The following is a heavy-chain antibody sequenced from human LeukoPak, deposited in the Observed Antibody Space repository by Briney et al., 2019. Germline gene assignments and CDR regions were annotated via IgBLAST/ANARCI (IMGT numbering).Heavy chain of an antibody. Sequence: SGGSLRLSCAASGFTFSDYYMSWIRQAPGKGLEWVSYISGSGSTIYYADSVKGRFTISRDNAKNSLYLQMNSLRAEDTAVYYCAREPTVTAKFDYWGQGTLVTVSS. D-gene: IGHD4-4*01. V-gene: IGHV3-11*01. CDR1: GFTFSDYY. CDR3: AREPTVTAKFDY. CDR2: ISGSGSTI. J-gene: IGHJ4*02.